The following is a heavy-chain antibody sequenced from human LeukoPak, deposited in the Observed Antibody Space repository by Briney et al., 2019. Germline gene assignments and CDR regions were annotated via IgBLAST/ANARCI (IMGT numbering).Heavy chain of an antibody. CDR2: IYDSGST. D-gene: IGHD3-10*01. J-gene: IGHJ4*02. Sequence: SETLSLTCAVSGGSISSGGYSWSWIRQPPGKGLEWIGYIYDSGSTYYNPSLKSRVTISLDRSKNQFSLKLSSVTAADTAVYYCARGFGGDFDYWGQGTLVTVSS. CDR1: GGSISSGGYS. CDR3: ARGFGGDFDY. V-gene: IGHV4-30-2*01.